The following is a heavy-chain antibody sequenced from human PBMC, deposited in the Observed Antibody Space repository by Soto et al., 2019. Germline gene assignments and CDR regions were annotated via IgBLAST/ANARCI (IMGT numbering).Heavy chain of an antibody. V-gene: IGHV2-5*02. D-gene: IGHD2-21*01. CDR1: GFSLSTSGVG. CDR2: IYWDDDK. Sequence: QITLKESGPTLVKPTQTLTLTCTFSGFSLSTSGVGVGWIRQPPGKALEWLALIYWDDDKRYSPSLKSRLTITKDPSKNHVVLTMTNMDPVDTATSYCANRRWCGLQWNRHYYFDYCGQRILVTVYS. J-gene: IGHJ4*02. CDR3: ANRRWCGLQWNRHYYFDY.